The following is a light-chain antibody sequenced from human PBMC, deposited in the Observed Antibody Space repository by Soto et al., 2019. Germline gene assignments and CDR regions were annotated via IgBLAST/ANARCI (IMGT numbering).Light chain of an antibody. CDR1: QSISSY. Sequence: DIQMTQSPSSLSASVGDRVTITCRASQSISSYLNWYQQKPGKAPKLLIYAASSLQSGVPSRFSGSGSGTDVTLTISSLQPEDFATYYCQQSYSTLITFCQGTRLEIK. J-gene: IGKJ5*01. CDR3: QQSYSTLIT. V-gene: IGKV1-39*01. CDR2: AAS.